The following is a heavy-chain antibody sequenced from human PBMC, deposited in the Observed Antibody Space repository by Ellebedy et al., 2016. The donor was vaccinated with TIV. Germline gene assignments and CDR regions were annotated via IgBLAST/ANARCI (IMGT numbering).Heavy chain of an antibody. CDR2: IYYSGST. CDR1: GGSLSRSY. J-gene: IGHJ6*02. V-gene: IGHV4-59*01. CDR3: ERGAYPFYWYGMDV. Sequence: MPSETLSLTFNVSGGSLSRSYWSRIPQPPGKGLEWISYIYYSGSTNYNPSLKSRVSISVDTFKSQFSLSLRSVTDADTAVYYLERGAYPFYWYGMDVWGQGTTVTVSS.